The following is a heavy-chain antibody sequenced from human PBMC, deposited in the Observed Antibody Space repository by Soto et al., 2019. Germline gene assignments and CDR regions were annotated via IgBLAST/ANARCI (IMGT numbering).Heavy chain of an antibody. CDR3: AAGDSSGYYGG. CDR1: GFIFTSSS. J-gene: IGHJ4*02. V-gene: IGHV1-58*01. D-gene: IGHD3-22*01. Sequence: ASVKVSCKASGFIFTSSSVQWARQARGQRLEWIGWITVGTGNTNYAQKFQERVTITRDMSTSTAYMELSNLRSEDTAIYYCAAGDSSGYYGGWGQGTRVTVSS. CDR2: ITVGTGNT.